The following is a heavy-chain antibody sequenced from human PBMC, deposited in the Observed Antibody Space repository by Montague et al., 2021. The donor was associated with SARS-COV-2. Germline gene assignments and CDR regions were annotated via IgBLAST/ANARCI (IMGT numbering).Heavy chain of an antibody. Sequence: SETLSLTCAVCGGSFGDDHWSRIRQPPGKGLEWIGDIKQSGRTNYNPSLKSRVTISVDTSKNQFSLKVTSLTAADTAVYFCARGHLSVSMIVVVFTSASYYFDYWGQGALVTVSS. J-gene: IGHJ4*02. V-gene: IGHV4-34*01. D-gene: IGHD3-22*01. CDR2: IKQSGRT. CDR3: ARGHLSVSMIVVVFTSASYYFDY. CDR1: GGSFGDDH.